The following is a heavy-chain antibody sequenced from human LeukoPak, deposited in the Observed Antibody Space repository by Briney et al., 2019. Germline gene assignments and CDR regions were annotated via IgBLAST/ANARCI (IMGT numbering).Heavy chain of an antibody. CDR1: VCTFSSYA. D-gene: IGHD1-26*01. Sequence: GGALRLSCAASVCTFSSYAMSWVRQAPRKRLEWASAISDSGGSTYYAHPANGRFTSSRDNSTNTLYLQMNSLRAEDTAVYFCAKDALQWELRGYYFDYWGQGTLVTVSS. V-gene: IGHV3-23*01. J-gene: IGHJ4*02. CDR3: AKDALQWELRGYYFDY. CDR2: ISDSGGST.